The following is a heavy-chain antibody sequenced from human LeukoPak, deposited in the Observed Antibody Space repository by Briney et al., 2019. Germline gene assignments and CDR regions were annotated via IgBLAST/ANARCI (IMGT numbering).Heavy chain of an antibody. V-gene: IGHV4-59*01. D-gene: IGHD3-10*01. J-gene: IGHJ4*02. CDR2: IYYSGST. CDR1: GGSISSYY. Sequence: KPSETLPLTCTVSGGSISSYYWSWIRQPPGKGLEWIGYIYYSGSTNYNPSLKSRVTISVDTSKNQFSLKLSSVTAADTAVYYCARAPMSTYYGSGSFPLDYWGQGTLVTVSS. CDR3: ARAPMSTYYGSGSFPLDY.